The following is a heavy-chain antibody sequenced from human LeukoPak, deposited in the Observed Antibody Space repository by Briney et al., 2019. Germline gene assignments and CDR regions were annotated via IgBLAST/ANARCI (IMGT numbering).Heavy chain of an antibody. CDR2: IIPIIGTA. V-gene: IGHV1-69*06. J-gene: IGHJ3*02. CDR1: GDTFSRFA. D-gene: IGHD6-6*01. Sequence: GASVKVSCKASGDTFSRFAISWIRQAPGQGLEWMGGIIPIIGTANYAQKFQGRVTITADKSTSTAYMELSSLRSEDTAVYYCARAKGSSSSVPRAFDIWGQGTMVTVSS. CDR3: ARAKGSSSSVPRAFDI.